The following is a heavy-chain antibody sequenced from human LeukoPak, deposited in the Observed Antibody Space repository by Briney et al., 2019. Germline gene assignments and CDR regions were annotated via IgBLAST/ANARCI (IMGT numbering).Heavy chain of an antibody. CDR1: GFTFSDYW. D-gene: IGHD2-21*01. CDR3: ARDLDVRSVFIAYDACDV. J-gene: IGHJ3*01. V-gene: IGHV3-7*01. CDR2: IKQDGSER. Sequence: GGSLRLSCAASGFTFSDYWMTWVRQAPGKGLEWVANIKQDGSERYYVDSVKGRFTISRDNALNSLFLQMDSLGAEDTAVYYCARDLDVRSVFIAYDACDVWGQGTVVTVSS.